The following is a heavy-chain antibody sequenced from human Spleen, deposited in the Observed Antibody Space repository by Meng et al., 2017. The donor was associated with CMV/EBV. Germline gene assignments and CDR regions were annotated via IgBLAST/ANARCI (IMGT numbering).Heavy chain of an antibody. D-gene: IGHD3-3*01. V-gene: IGHV3-11*04. J-gene: IGHJ4*02. CDR3: ARGWRGDFWSGYLRTLDF. Sequence: GGSLRLSCSASGFTFSDDYISWIRQAPGKGLEWVSYINSGGGVMYYADSVKGRFTISRDNAKNSLYLQMDSLRGDDTAVYYCARGWRGDFWSGYLRTLDFWGQGTLVTVSS. CDR2: INSGGGVM. CDR1: GFTFSDDY.